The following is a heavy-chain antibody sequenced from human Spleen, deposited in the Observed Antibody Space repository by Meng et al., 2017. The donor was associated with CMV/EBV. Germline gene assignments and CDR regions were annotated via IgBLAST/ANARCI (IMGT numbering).Heavy chain of an antibody. Sequence: GESLKISCKVSGYNFNSHWIGWVRQMPGKGLEWMGTIYPDDSDTTYSPSFQGQVTISADKSISTSYLQWSNLKASDTAMYYCARHGDSGGSFGGLDYWGQGTLVTVSS. D-gene: IGHD1-26*01. CDR3: ARHGDSGGSFGGLDY. CDR1: GYNFNSHW. V-gene: IGHV5-51*01. CDR2: IYPDDSDT. J-gene: IGHJ4*02.